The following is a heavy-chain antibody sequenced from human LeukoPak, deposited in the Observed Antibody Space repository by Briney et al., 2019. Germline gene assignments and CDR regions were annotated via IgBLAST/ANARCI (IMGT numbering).Heavy chain of an antibody. CDR1: GYTFTSYD. J-gene: IGHJ4*02. CDR2: MNPNSGNT. CDR3: ARGLRREQQLLRAFDD. Sequence: ASVKVSCKASGYTFTSYDINWVRQATGQGLEWVGWMNPNSGNTGYAQRFQGRVSMTSNTSISTAYMELSSLRSEDTAVYYCARGLRREQQLLRAFDDWGQGTLVTVSP. V-gene: IGHV1-8*01. D-gene: IGHD6-13*01.